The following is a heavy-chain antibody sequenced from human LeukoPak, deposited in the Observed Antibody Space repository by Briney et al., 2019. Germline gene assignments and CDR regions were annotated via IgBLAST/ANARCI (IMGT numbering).Heavy chain of an antibody. J-gene: IGHJ3*02. D-gene: IGHD1/OR15-1a*01. CDR3: ARSGGNNYHWALDI. CDR2: IKEGEK. Sequence: PGGSLRLSCAASGFTFSDNWMSWVRQAPGKGREWVANIKEGEKYYVDYVKGRFTISRDNAKNSLYLQMSSRRAEDTAVYYCARSGGNNYHWALDIWGQGTMVTVSS. CDR1: GFTFSDNW. V-gene: IGHV3-7*01.